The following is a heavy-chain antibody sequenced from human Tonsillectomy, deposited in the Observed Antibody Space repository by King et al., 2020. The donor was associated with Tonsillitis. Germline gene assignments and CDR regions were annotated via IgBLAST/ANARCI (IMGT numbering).Heavy chain of an antibody. CDR3: AKGAPGIAVAGSGAFDY. D-gene: IGHD6-19*01. J-gene: IGHJ4*02. Sequence: VQLVESGGDLVQPGGSLRLSCAASGFTFSSYAMSWVRQAPGKGLEWVSTISGSGGSTYYADSVKGRFTISRDNSKNTLYLQMNSLGAEDTAVYYCAKGAPGIAVAGSGAFDYWGQGTLVTVSS. V-gene: IGHV3-23*04. CDR2: ISGSGGST. CDR1: GFTFSSYA.